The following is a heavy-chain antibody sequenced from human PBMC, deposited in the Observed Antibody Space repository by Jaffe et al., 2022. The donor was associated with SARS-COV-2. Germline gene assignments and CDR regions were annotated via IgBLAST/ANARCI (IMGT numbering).Heavy chain of an antibody. CDR1: GFTFSSYA. Sequence: QVQLVESGGGVVQPGRSLRLSCAASGFTFSSYAMHWVRQAPGKGLEWVAVISYDGSNKYYADSVKGRFTISRDNSKNTLYLQMNSLRAEDTAVYYCARGDCSGGSCYSQFYYYYGMDVWGQGTTVTVSS. J-gene: IGHJ6*02. CDR3: ARGDCSGGSCYSQFYYYYGMDV. V-gene: IGHV3-30-3*01. D-gene: IGHD2-15*01. CDR2: ISYDGSNK.